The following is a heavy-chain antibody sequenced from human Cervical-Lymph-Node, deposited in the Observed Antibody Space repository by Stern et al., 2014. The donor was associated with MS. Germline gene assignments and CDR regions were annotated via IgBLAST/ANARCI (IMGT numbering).Heavy chain of an antibody. CDR2: INPNRDPYSGGT. CDR1: GYTFTGFY. CDR3: MTRDTSISTAYMELSRLRSDDTAVYYCARGNGYDWSTFDY. D-gene: IGHD2-15*01. V-gene: IGHV1-2*02. Sequence: AQLVQSGTEVKMPGASVKVSGKPSGYTFTGFYIHRVRQAPGQGPAVMGWINPNRDPYSGGTKHAQKYQGRDTTTRYKSLNIDPYSGGTNYAQKFQGRVSMTRDTSISTAYMELSRLRSDDTAVYYCARGNGYDWSTFDYWGQGTLVTVSS. J-gene: IGHJ4*02.